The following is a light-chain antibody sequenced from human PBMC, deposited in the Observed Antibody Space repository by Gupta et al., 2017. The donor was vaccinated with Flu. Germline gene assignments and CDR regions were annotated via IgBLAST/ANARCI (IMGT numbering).Light chain of an antibody. CDR2: KAS. Sequence: DIQMTQSPSTLAASVGDSVTLNYRASQNVNSWLAWYEQRPSKAPTLLIYKASTLHTGVSSRSSGSGSGSEFTLTISSLQPNDLATYDCQRYKVDPKRFGQGAKV. J-gene: IGKJ1*01. V-gene: IGKV1-5*03. CDR3: QRYKVDPKR. CDR1: QNVNSW.